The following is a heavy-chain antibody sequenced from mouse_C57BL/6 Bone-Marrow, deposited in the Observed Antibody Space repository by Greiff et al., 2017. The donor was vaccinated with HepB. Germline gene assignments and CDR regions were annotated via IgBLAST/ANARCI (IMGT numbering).Heavy chain of an antibody. CDR3: AREGDGYYAGY. V-gene: IGHV5-4*01. CDR1: GFTFSSYA. D-gene: IGHD2-3*01. Sequence: EVQLVESGGGLVKPGGSLKLSCAASGFTFSSYAMSWVRQTPEKRLEWVATISDGGSYTYYPDNVKGRFTISRDNAKNNLYLQMSHLKSEDTAMYYCAREGDGYYAGYWGQGTTLTVSS. J-gene: IGHJ2*01. CDR2: ISDGGSYT.